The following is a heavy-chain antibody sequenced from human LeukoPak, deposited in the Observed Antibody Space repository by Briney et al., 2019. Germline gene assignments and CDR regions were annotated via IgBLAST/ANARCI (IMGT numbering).Heavy chain of an antibody. CDR3: ARRAGGYSHPYDY. V-gene: IGHV3-21*04. CDR1: GFTFSSYA. Sequence: GGSLRLSCAASGFTFSSYAMHWVRQAPGKGLEWVSSITRSNYIYYADSVKGRFTISRDNAKNSLYLQMNSLRAEDTAVYYCARRAGGYSHPYDYWGQGILVTVSS. D-gene: IGHD4-23*01. CDR2: ITRSNYI. J-gene: IGHJ4*02.